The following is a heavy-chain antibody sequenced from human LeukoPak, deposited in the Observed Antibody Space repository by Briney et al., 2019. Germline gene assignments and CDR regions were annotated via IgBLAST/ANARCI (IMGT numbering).Heavy chain of an antibody. D-gene: IGHD1-26*01. J-gene: IGHJ5*02. V-gene: IGHV4-30-2*01. Sequence: SQTLSLTCTVSGGSISSSGYYWSWIRQPPGKGLEWIGYIYHSGSTYYNLSYYNPSLKSRVTISVDTSKNQFSLKLNSVTAADTAVYYCARDRHSGSYSPFDPWGQGTLVTVSS. CDR3: ARDRHSGSYSPFDP. CDR2: IYHSGSTYYNLS. CDR1: GGSISSSGYY.